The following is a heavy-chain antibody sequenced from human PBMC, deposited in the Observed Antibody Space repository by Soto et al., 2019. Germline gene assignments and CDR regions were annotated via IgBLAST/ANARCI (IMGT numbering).Heavy chain of an antibody. CDR2: IYYSGIT. J-gene: IGHJ4*02. V-gene: IGHV4-39*01. CDR1: CVSISNSSYY. CDR3: ARHGSN. Sequence: SETLSLTCTVSCVSISNSSYYWGWTRRPPGKGLEWIGTIYYSGITYYNPSLKSRVTISVDTSKNQFSLKLTSVTAADTAVYYCARHGSNWGQGTLVTVSS.